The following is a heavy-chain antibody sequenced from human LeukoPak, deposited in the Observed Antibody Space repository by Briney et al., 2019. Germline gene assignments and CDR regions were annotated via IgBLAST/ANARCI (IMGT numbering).Heavy chain of an antibody. D-gene: IGHD3-22*01. V-gene: IGHV4-30-4*01. J-gene: IGHJ6*02. CDR3: ARDHYDTSGYSNGMDV. Sequence: SETLSLTCTVFGGSISSGDYYWSWIRQPPGKGLEWIGYIYYSGSTYNNPSLRSRVTISVDTSKNQFSLKLSSVTAADTAVYYCARDHYDTSGYSNGMDVWGQGTTVTVSS. CDR2: IYYSGST. CDR1: GGSISSGDYY.